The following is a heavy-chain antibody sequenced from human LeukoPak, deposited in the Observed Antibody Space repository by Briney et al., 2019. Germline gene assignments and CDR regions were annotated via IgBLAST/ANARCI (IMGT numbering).Heavy chain of an antibody. V-gene: IGHV3-30*18. J-gene: IGHJ4*02. CDR2: ISYDGSNK. CDR3: AKDSRD. Sequence: GRSLRLSCAASGLTLSSYGMHWVRQAPGKGLEWVAVISYDGSNKYYADSVKGRFTISRDNSKNTLYLQMNSLRAEDTAVYYSAKDSRDWGQGTLVTASS. CDR1: GLTLSSYG.